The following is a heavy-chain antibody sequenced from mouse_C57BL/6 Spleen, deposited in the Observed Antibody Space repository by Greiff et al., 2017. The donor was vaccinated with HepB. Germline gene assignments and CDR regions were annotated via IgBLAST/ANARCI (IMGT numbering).Heavy chain of an antibody. Sequence: VQLQQSGAELVRPGASVKLSCTASGFNIKDYYMHWVKQRPEQGLEWIGRIDPEDGDTEYAPKFQGKATMTADTSSNTAYLQLSSLTSVDTAVYDCTRTDYDYAFAYWGQGTLVTVSA. CDR2: IDPEDGDT. CDR1: GFNIKDYY. D-gene: IGHD2-4*01. CDR3: TRTDYDYAFAY. V-gene: IGHV14-1*01. J-gene: IGHJ3*01.